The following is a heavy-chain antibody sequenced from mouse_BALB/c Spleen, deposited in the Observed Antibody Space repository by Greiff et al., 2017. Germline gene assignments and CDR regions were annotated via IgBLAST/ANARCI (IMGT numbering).Heavy chain of an antibody. Sequence: EVKLMESGGGLVQPGGSLRLSCATSGFTFTDYYMSWVRQPPGKALEWLGFIRNKANGYTTEYSASVKGRFTISRDNSQSILYLQMNTLRAEDSATYYCAREPPFAYWGQGTLVTVSA. CDR3: AREPPFAY. CDR2: IRNKANGYTT. D-gene: IGHD6-1*01. V-gene: IGHV7-3*02. J-gene: IGHJ3*01. CDR1: GFTFTDYY.